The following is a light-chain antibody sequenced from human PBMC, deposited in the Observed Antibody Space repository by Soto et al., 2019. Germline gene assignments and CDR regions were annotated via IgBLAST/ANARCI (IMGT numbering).Light chain of an antibody. J-gene: IGKJ4*01. CDR1: QDISRW. Sequence: DIQMTQSPSSMSASVGDRVTITCRASQDISRWLAWYQQKPGKAPKLLISAASSLQSGVPSRFSGSGSGTDFTLTISSLQPEDFATYYCQQADSFPLTFGGGTKVEFK. CDR3: QQADSFPLT. V-gene: IGKV1-12*01. CDR2: AAS.